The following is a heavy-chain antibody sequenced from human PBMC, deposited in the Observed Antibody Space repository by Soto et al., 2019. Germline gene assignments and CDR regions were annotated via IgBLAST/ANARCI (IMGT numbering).Heavy chain of an antibody. J-gene: IGHJ4*02. CDR2: IWYDGSNK. D-gene: IGHD3-10*01. CDR3: ARDPLITKITMVRGVIGYYFDY. Sequence: GGSLRLSCAASGFTFSSYGMHWVRQAPGKGLEWVAVIWYDGSNKYYADSVKGRFTISRDNSKNTLYLQMNSLRAEDTAVYYCARDPLITKITMVRGVIGYYFDYWGQGTLVTVSS. CDR1: GFTFSSYG. V-gene: IGHV3-33*01.